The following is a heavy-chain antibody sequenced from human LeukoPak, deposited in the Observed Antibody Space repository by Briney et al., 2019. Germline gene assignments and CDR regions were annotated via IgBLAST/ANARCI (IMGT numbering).Heavy chain of an antibody. CDR3: ARLDASGLDY. D-gene: IGHD6-19*01. CDR1: GFIFSSYW. Sequence: GGSLRLSCAASGFIFSSYWMSWVRPAPGKGLGWVANIKQDGMEKYYVDSVKGRFTITRDNAKTSLYLQLNSLRADDTAVYYCARLDASGLDYWGKGTLVTVSS. V-gene: IGHV3-7*01. J-gene: IGHJ4*02. CDR2: IKQDGMEK.